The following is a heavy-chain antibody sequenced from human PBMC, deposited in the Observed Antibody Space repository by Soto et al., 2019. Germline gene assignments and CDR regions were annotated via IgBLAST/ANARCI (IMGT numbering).Heavy chain of an antibody. V-gene: IGHV4-59*01. CDR2: IYDTGISGYTPST. CDR3: ARGEDAFFYYGLDV. CDR1: GGSITSSY. J-gene: IGHJ6*02. Sequence: QVQLQESGPRLVKPSATLSLTCTVSGGSITSSYWSWLRRPPGKGLEWIAYIYDTGISGYTPSTSYNPSLKSRVTMAVVTSKCQFSLKLTSVTAADPALYYCARGEDAFFYYGLDVWGQGITVTVSS.